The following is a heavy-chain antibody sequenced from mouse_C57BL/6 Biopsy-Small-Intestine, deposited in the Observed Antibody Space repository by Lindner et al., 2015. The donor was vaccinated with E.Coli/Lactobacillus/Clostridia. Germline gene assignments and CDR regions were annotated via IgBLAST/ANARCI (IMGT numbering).Heavy chain of an antibody. Sequence: VQLQESGAELMKPGASVKLSCKATGYTFTGYWIEWVKQRPGHGLEWIGEILPGSGSTNYNEKFKGKATLTVDTSSSTAYMELHSLTSEDSAVYFCADYYGSSYNWYFDVWGTGTTVTVSS. V-gene: IGHV1-9*01. J-gene: IGHJ1*03. CDR1: GYTFTGYW. CDR3: ADYYGSSYNWYFDV. D-gene: IGHD1-1*01. CDR2: ILPGSGST.